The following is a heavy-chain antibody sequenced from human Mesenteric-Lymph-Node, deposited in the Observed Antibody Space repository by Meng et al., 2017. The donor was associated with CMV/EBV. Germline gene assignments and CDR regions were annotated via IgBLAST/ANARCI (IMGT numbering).Heavy chain of an antibody. CDR2: ISSSGSAI. J-gene: IGHJ3*02. CDR3: ARVGVGVTTDAFDI. CDR1: GFIFSDYY. Sequence: GGSLRLSCAASGFIFSDYYLTWIRQAPGKGLEWVSHISSSGSAIYYADSVKGRFIVSRDNAKNSLDLLMKSLRAEDTAGYYCARVGVGVTTDAFDIWGQGTVVTVSS. V-gene: IGHV3-11*01. D-gene: IGHD1-26*01.